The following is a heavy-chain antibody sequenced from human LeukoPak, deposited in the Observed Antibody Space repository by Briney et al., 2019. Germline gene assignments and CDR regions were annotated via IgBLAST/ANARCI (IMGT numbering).Heavy chain of an antibody. CDR3: ARPHRIAAAGTGGGGTFDP. J-gene: IGHJ5*02. V-gene: IGHV3-23*01. Sequence: GGSLRLSCAASGFGFSNFWMSWVRQPPGQGLEWVSGIRNSDGMTYYADSVRGRFTISTDNFKNTLYLQMNSLRAEDTAVYYCARPHRIAAAGTGGGGTFDPWGQGTLVTVSS. CDR1: GFGFSNFW. D-gene: IGHD6-13*01. CDR2: IRNSDGMT.